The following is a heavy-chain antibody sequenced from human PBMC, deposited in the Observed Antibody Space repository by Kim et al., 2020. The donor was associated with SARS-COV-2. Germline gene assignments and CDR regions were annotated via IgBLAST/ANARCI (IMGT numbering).Heavy chain of an antibody. Sequence: GGSLRLSCTASGLPFGSYGIHWVRQAPGKGLEWVGGVTCNGKGGKYTDSVTGRFTISIAKDKTTLSLQLNSIRIAVTDASVYFNAIHQKGCVHFDIW. CDR1: GLPFGSYG. CDR3: FNAIHQKGCVHFDI. V-gene: IGHV3-30*03. D-gene: IGHD1-26*01. CDR2: VTCNGKGG. J-gene: IGHJ2*01.